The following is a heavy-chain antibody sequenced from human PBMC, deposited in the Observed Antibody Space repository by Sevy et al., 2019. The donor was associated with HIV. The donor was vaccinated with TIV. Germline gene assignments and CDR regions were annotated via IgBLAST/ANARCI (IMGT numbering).Heavy chain of an antibody. D-gene: IGHD3-3*01. Sequence: SETLSLTCTVSGGSISSSSYYWGWIRQPPGKGLEWIGSIYYSGSTYYNPSLKSRVTISVDTSKNQVSLKLSSVTAADTAVYYCAVITIFGVVTDNWSDPWGQGTRVTVSS. J-gene: IGHJ5*02. CDR3: AVITIFGVVTDNWSDP. V-gene: IGHV4-39*01. CDR1: GGSISSSSYY. CDR2: IYYSGST.